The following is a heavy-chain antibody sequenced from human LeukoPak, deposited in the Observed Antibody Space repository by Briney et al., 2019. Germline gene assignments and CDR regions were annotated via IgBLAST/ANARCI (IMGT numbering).Heavy chain of an antibody. J-gene: IGHJ4*02. Sequence: PSETLSLTCTVSGGSISSSSYYWGWIRQPPGKGLEWIGSIYYSGSTYYNPSLKSRVTISVDTSKNQFSLKLSSVTAADTAVYYCARALSPVYFDYWGQGTLVTVSS. CDR3: ARALSPVYFDY. V-gene: IGHV4-39*07. CDR2: IYYSGST. CDR1: GGSISSSSYY.